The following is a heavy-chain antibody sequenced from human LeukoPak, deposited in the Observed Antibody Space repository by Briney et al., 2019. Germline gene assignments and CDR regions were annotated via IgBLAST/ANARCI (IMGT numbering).Heavy chain of an antibody. Sequence: ASVKVSCKASGYTFTGYYMHWVRQAPGQGLEWMGWINPNSGGTNYAQKFQGRVTMTRDTSISTAYMELSRLRSDDTAVYYCARGSRAAAGTINWFDPWGQGTLVTVSS. D-gene: IGHD6-13*01. CDR1: GYTFTGYY. CDR3: ARGSRAAAGTINWFDP. J-gene: IGHJ5*02. CDR2: INPNSGGT. V-gene: IGHV1-2*02.